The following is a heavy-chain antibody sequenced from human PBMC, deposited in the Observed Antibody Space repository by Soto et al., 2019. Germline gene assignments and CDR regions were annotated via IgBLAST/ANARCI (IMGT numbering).Heavy chain of an antibody. CDR2: IWYDGSNK. Sequence: LRLSCAASGFTFSSYGMHWVRQAPGKGLEWVAVIWYDGSNKYYADSVKGRFTISRDNSKNTLYLQMNSLRAEDTAVYYCARESRIPGGYSYGPHYYYYGMDVWGQGTTVTVSS. V-gene: IGHV3-33*01. J-gene: IGHJ6*02. CDR3: ARESRIPGGYSYGPHYYYYGMDV. CDR1: GFTFSSYG. D-gene: IGHD5-18*01.